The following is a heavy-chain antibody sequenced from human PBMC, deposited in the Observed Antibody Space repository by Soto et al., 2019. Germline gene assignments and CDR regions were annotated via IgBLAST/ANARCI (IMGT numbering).Heavy chain of an antibody. J-gene: IGHJ3*02. V-gene: IGHV1-8*01. D-gene: IGHD3-22*01. CDR1: GYTFTRYD. CDR3: ARARYYYDSSGYGHDAFDI. Sequence: ASVKLSCKASGYTFTRYDISGVRQATGQGLEWMGGMNPNSGNTGYAQKFQGRVTMTRNTAISTAYMELSSLRSEDTSVYYCARARYYYDSSGYGHDAFDIWG. CDR2: MNPNSGNT.